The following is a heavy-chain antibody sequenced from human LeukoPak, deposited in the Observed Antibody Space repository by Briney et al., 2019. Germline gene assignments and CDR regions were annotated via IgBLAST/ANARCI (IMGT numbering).Heavy chain of an antibody. CDR3: ARDEAAAKTNALDI. CDR1: GYTFTAYY. J-gene: IGHJ3*02. CDR2: IYPKSSDT. Sequence: SVKVSCKASGYTFTAYYLHWVRQAPGQGLEWMGYIYPKSSDTNYAQNFQGRVTITMDTSISTVYMELSRLTSDDTAVYYCARDEAAAKTNALDIWGQGTKVTVSS. V-gene: IGHV1-2*02. D-gene: IGHD6-13*01.